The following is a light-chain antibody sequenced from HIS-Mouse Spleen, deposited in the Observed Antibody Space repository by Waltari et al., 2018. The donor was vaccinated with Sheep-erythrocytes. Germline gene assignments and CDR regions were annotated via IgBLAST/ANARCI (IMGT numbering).Light chain of an antibody. CDR3: QQYGSSPFT. CDR2: GEP. V-gene: IGKV3-20*01. J-gene: IGKJ3*01. Sequence: EIVLTQSPGTLSLSPGERATLSCRASQSVSSSNLTWYQQKPGQAPRLLIYGEPSRATGIPDRFSGSGSGTDFTLTISRLEPEDFAVYYCQQYGSSPFTFGPGTKVDIK. CDR1: QSVSSSN.